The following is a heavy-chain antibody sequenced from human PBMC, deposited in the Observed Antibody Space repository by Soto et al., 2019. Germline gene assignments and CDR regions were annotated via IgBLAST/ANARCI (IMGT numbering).Heavy chain of an antibody. CDR2: ISAYNGNT. CDR1: GYTFTSYG. Sequence: QVQLVQSGAEVKKPGASVKVSCKASGYTFTSYGISWVRQAPGQGLEWMGWISAYNGNTNYAQKLQGRVTMTTDTSTSTAYMELRSLRSDDTAVYYCARDTLGVLFGESYLPFGPWGQGTLVTVSS. V-gene: IGHV1-18*01. D-gene: IGHD3-10*01. J-gene: IGHJ5*02. CDR3: ARDTLGVLFGESYLPFGP.